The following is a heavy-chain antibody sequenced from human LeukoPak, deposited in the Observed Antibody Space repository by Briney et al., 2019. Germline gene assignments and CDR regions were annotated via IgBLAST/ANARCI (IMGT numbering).Heavy chain of an antibody. V-gene: IGHV3-49*04. Sequence: PGGSLRLPCAASGFTFSDYGMHWVRQAPGKGLEWVGFIRGKAYGETTEYAATVKGRFTISRDESESIAYLQMNSLKTEDTAVYYCTRDLVVGSYTFRAFDIWGQGTMVTVSS. CDR1: GFTFSDYG. CDR2: IRGKAYGETT. CDR3: TRDLVVGSYTFRAFDI. D-gene: IGHD1-26*01. J-gene: IGHJ3*02.